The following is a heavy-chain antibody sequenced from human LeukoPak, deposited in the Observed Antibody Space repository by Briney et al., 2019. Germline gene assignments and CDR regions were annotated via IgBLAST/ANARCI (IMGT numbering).Heavy chain of an antibody. Sequence: MASETLSLTCAVSGGSINSTNWWNWVRQPPGKGLEWIGEIYHDGNTFYNPSLMSRVTISLDKSKNQFSLKMSSVTAADTAVYYCARGNPLLGYYYYMDVWGKGTTVTVSS. CDR3: ARGNPLLGYYYYMDV. J-gene: IGHJ6*03. CDR2: IYHDGNT. CDR1: GGSINSTNW. V-gene: IGHV4-4*02.